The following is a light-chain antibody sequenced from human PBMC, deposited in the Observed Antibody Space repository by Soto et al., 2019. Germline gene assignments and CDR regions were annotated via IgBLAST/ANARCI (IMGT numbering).Light chain of an antibody. CDR2: KAS. J-gene: IGKJ1*01. V-gene: IGKV1-5*03. Sequence: DIQMTQSPSTLSASVGDRVTITCRASQSISSWLAWYQQKPGKAPKLLIYKASSLESGVPSRFSGSGSGTEFAITISSLQPDDFATYYCQQYNSYWTFGKGTKVEIK. CDR3: QQYNSYWT. CDR1: QSISSW.